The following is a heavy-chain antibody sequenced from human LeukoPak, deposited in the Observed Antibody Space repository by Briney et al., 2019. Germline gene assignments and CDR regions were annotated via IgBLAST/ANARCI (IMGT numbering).Heavy chain of an antibody. CDR3: ARAREYLAIDY. J-gene: IGHJ4*02. CDR1: GFTVSSNY. Sequence: GSLRLSCAASGFTVSSNYMNWVRQAPGKGLEWVSVLYSAGNTFYADSVKGRFTIPRDNSKNTLYLQMNSLRPEDTAVYYCARAREYLAIDYWGQGTLVTVSS. D-gene: IGHD2/OR15-2a*01. CDR2: LYSAGNT. V-gene: IGHV3-66*02.